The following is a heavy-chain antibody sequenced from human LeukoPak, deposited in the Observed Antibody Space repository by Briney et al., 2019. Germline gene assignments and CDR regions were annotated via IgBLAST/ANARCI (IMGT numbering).Heavy chain of an antibody. Sequence: GGSLRLSCAASGFTFSSYWMHWVRQAPGKGLVWVSRINSDGSSTSYADSVKGRFTISRDNAKNTLYLQMNSLRAEDTAVYYCARGAPSSSWYDPYYYYYGMDVWGQGTTVTVSS. J-gene: IGHJ6*02. D-gene: IGHD6-13*01. CDR1: GFTFSSYW. V-gene: IGHV3-74*01. CDR3: ARGAPSSSWYDPYYYYYGMDV. CDR2: INSDGSST.